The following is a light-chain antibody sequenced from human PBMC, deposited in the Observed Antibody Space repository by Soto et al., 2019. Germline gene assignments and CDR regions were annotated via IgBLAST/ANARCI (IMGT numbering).Light chain of an antibody. V-gene: IGLV2-23*01. Sequence: QSALTQPDSVSGSAGQSINISCTGTSSDVGSYNLVSWYQQHPGKAPKLMIYEGSKRPSRFSNRFSGSKSGNTASLTISGLQADDEADYYCCSYAGSSTFYVFGTGTKLTVL. CDR1: SSDVGSYNL. CDR2: EGS. CDR3: CSYAGSSTFYV. J-gene: IGLJ1*01.